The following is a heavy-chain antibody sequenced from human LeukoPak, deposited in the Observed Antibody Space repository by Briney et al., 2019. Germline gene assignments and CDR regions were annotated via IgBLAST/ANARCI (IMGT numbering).Heavy chain of an antibody. V-gene: IGHV3-48*03. J-gene: IGHJ4*02. D-gene: IGHD3-10*01. CDR3: ARDRIYYYGSGSRFDY. Sequence: GGSLRLSCAASGFTFSSYEMNWVRQAPGKGLEWISYISSSGSTMYYADSVKGRFTISRDNAKNSLYLQMNSLRAEDTAVYYCARDRIYYYGSGSRFDYWGQGTLVTVSS. CDR1: GFTFSSYE. CDR2: ISSSGSTM.